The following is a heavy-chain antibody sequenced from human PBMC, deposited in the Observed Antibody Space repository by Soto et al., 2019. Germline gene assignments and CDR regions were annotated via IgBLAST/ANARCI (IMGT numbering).Heavy chain of an antibody. CDR3: ARDSPAGDILTGYFVYGMDV. Sequence: ASVKVSCKASGYTFTSYGISWVRQAPGQGLAWMGWISAYNGNTNYAQKLQGRVTMTTDTSTSTAYMELRSLRSDDTAVYYCARDSPAGDILTGYFVYGMDVWGQGTTVTVSS. CDR1: GYTFTSYG. J-gene: IGHJ6*02. D-gene: IGHD3-9*01. V-gene: IGHV1-18*01. CDR2: ISAYNGNT.